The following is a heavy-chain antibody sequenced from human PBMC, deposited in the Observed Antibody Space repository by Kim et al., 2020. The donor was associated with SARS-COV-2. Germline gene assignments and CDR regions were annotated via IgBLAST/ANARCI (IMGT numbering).Heavy chain of an antibody. Sequence: GGSLRLSCAASGFTFSDYYMSWIRQAPGKGLEWVSYISSSSSYTNYADSVKGRFTISRDNAKNSLYLQMNSLRAEDMAVYYCARDLYSISRSSARQPCGYWGQGTLVTVSS. D-gene: IGHD6-6*01. J-gene: IGHJ4*02. CDR2: ISSSSSYT. V-gene: IGHV3-11*05. CDR3: ARDLYSISRSSARQPCGY. CDR1: GFTFSDYY.